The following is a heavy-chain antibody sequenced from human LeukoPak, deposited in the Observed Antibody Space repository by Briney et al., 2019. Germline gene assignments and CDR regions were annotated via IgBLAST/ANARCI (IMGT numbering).Heavy chain of an antibody. V-gene: IGHV1-2*06. J-gene: IGHJ4*02. CDR2: INPNSGGT. CDR1: GYTFTSYG. D-gene: IGHD1-20*01. CDR3: ARDRDNNFGDY. Sequence: GASVKVSCKASGYTFTSYGISWVRQAPGQGLEWMGRINPNSGGTNYAQKFQGRVTMTRDTSISTAYMELSRLRSDDTAVYYCARDRDNNFGDYWGQGTLVTVSS.